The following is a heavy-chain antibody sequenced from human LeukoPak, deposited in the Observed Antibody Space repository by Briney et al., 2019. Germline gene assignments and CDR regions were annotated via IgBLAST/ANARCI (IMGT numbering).Heavy chain of an antibody. V-gene: IGHV1-18*01. J-gene: IGHJ6*03. Sequence: ASVKVSCKASGYTFTSYGISWVRQAPGQGLERMGWISAYNGNTNYAQKLQGRVTMTTDTSTSTAYVELRSLRSDDTAVYYCARDLIHYYYYMDVWGKGTTVTVSS. CDR2: ISAYNGNT. CDR3: ARDLIHYYYYMDV. D-gene: IGHD3-16*01. CDR1: GYTFTSYG.